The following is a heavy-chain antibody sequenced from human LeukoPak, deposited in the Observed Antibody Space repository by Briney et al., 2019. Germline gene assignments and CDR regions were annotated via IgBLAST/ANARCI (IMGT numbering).Heavy chain of an antibody. CDR2: ISWNSGSI. CDR3: AKENTAMDMDV. J-gene: IGHJ6*02. Sequence: QSGGSLRLSCAASGFTFDDYAMHWVRQAPGKGLEWVSGISWNSGSIGYADSVKGRFTISRDNAKNSLYLQMNSLRAEDTALYYCAKENTAMDMDVWGQGTTVTVSS. D-gene: IGHD5-18*01. V-gene: IGHV3-9*01. CDR1: GFTFDDYA.